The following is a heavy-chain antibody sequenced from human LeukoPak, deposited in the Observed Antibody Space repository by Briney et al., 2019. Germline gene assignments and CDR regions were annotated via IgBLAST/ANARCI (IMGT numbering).Heavy chain of an antibody. CDR2: IVVGSGNT. D-gene: IGHD6-13*01. CDR1: GFTFTSSA. CDR3: AAQVRYSSRESLVDY. J-gene: IGHJ4*02. V-gene: IGHV1-58*02. Sequence: GASVKVSCKASGFTFTSSAMQWVRQARGQRLEWIGWIVVGSGNTNYAQKFRERVTITRDMSTSTAYMELSSLRSEDTAVYYCAAQVRYSSRESLVDYWGQGTLVTVSS.